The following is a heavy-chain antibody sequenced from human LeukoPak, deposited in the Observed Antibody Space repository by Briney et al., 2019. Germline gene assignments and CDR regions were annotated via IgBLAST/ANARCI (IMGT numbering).Heavy chain of an antibody. CDR1: GYGFSDVY. J-gene: IGHJ5*02. CDR3: ATSSSVTHTRDP. CDR2: INPHSGAT. D-gene: IGHD5/OR15-5a*01. Sequence: GASVKLSCKASGYGFSDVYFNWVRQAPGQGLEWMGWINPHSGATNYAQRFQGRVSMDASIDTAYMELSRLTSDDTAVYYCATSSSVTHTRDPWGQGTLVTVSS. V-gene: IGHV1-2*02.